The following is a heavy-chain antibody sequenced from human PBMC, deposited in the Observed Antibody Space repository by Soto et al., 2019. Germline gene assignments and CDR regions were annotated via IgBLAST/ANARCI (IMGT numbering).Heavy chain of an antibody. V-gene: IGHV4-39*02. J-gene: IGHJ6*02. D-gene: IGHD2-21*02. CDR2: FYYTGST. Sequence: SETLSLTCTVSGGSISSSSYYWGWIRQPQGKCLDWIGCFYYTGSTYYNPSLKSRVTISLDTSKIQFSLKLISVTAADTAVYYCARDLWGYCGADCYPLDVWGQGTTVTVSS. CDR1: GGSISSSSYY. CDR3: ARDLWGYCGADCYPLDV.